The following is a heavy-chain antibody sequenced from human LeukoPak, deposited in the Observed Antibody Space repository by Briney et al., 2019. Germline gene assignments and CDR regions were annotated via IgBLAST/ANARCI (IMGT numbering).Heavy chain of an antibody. CDR2: IYYSGST. CDR1: GGSISSYY. J-gene: IGHJ4*02. V-gene: IGHV4-59*01. D-gene: IGHD3-22*01. Sequence: SETLSLTCTVSGGSISSYYGSWIRQPPGKGLEWIGYIYYSGSTNYNPSLKSRVTISVDTSKNQFSLKLSSVTAADTAVYYCAREPYYYDSSGYYPRGDFDYWGQGTLVTVSS. CDR3: AREPYYYDSSGYYPRGDFDY.